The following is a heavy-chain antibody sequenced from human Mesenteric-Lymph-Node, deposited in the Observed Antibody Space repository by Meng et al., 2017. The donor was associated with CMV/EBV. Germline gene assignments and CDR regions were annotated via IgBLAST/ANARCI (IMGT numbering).Heavy chain of an antibody. Sequence: AGGSVSSGSYYRSWTRQPPGKGLSWIWYIYSSGSTNYNPSLKSRVTISVDTSKIQFSLKLSSVTAAYTAVYYCARGRGFPNCDVDLWGRGTLVTVSS. J-gene: IGHJ2*01. CDR1: GGSVSSGSYY. CDR3: ARGRGFPNCDVDL. V-gene: IGHV4-61*01. CDR2: IYSSGST. D-gene: IGHD2-8*01.